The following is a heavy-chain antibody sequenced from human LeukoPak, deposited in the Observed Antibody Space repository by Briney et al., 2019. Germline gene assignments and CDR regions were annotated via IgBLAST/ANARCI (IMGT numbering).Heavy chain of an antibody. CDR1: GFTFSAFW. CDR3: ARVYYYDTSGYYPDLFDF. V-gene: IGHV3-7*01. CDR2: IKQDGSEQ. J-gene: IGHJ4*02. D-gene: IGHD3-22*01. Sequence: GGSLRLSCAASGFTFSAFWMSWVRQAPGKGLEWVANIKQDGSEQYYVDSVKGRFTIQRDNARNSLYLQMNSLRAEDTAVYYCARVYYYDTSGYYPDLFDFWGQGTLVTVSS.